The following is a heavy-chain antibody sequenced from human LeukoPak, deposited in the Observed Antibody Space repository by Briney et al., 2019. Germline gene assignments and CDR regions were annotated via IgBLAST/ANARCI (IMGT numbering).Heavy chain of an antibody. CDR2: VNHSGST. V-gene: IGHV4-34*01. CDR1: GGSFSGYY. J-gene: IGHJ4*02. D-gene: IGHD3-9*01. Sequence: SETLSLTCAVYGGSFSGYYWSWFSQPPGKGLEWIGEVNHSGSTNYNPSLKSRVTISVDTSKNQFSLKLSSVTAADTAVYYCARGGEYYDILTGYRLTSFDYWGQGTLVTVSS. CDR3: ARGGEYYDILTGYRLTSFDY.